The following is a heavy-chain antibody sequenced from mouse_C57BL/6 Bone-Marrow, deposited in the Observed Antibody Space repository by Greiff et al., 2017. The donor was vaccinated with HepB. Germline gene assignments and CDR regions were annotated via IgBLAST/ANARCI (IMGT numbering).Heavy chain of an antibody. CDR3: ARKSSPVTGGNMDY. CDR1: GFSLTSYA. J-gene: IGHJ4*01. CDR2: IWTGGGT. V-gene: IGHV2-9-1*01. D-gene: IGHD2-2*01. Sequence: QVQLQQSGPGLVAPSQSLSITCTVSGFSLTSYAISWVRQPPGKGLEWLGVIWTGGGTNYNSALKSRLSISKDNSKSQVFLKMNSLQTDDTARYYCARKSSPVTGGNMDYWGQGTSVTVSS.